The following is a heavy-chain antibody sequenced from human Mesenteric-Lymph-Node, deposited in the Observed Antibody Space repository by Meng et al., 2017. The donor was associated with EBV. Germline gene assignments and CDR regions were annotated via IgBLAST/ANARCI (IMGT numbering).Heavy chain of an antibody. Sequence: QLLSQDCGPGLVRPSDILSLTCPVSVASISNAIYYWGWIRQPPGKGREWIGTMFYSGSTYYNSSLKSRLTMSVDTSKNHFSLKVRSVTAADTAVYYCARGDLGETYFDYWGQGTLVTVSS. D-gene: IGHD2-21*02. V-gene: IGHV4-39*07. J-gene: IGHJ4*02. CDR3: ARGDLGETYFDY. CDR2: MFYSGST. CDR1: VASISNAIYY.